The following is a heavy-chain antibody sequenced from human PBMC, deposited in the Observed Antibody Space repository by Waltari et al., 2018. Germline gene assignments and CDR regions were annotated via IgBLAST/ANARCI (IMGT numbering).Heavy chain of an antibody. Sequence: EVQLLESGGGLVQPGGSLGLSCAASGFTFSGYATTWVRQAPGKGLEWVSSISGSGGSTYYADSVKGRFTISRDNSKNTLYLQMNSLRAEDTAVYYCAKWGGSYWLSPPLSDSWGQGTLVTVSS. CDR2: ISGSGGST. D-gene: IGHD1-26*01. J-gene: IGHJ5*01. CDR3: AKWGGSYWLSPPLSDS. V-gene: IGHV3-23*01. CDR1: GFTFSGYA.